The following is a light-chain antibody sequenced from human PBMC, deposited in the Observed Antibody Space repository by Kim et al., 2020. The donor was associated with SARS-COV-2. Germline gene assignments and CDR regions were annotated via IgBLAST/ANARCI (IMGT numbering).Light chain of an antibody. CDR2: WAS. CDR3: QQDYSTPPS. J-gene: IGKJ2*03. CDR1: QTVLYNSNNKNY. Sequence: TATLNCKSSQTVLYNSNNKNYLAWYQQKPGQAPKLLIYWASIRESGVSDRFSGSGSETDFTLTISSLQAEDVAVYYCQQDYSTPPSFGQGTKLEI. V-gene: IGKV4-1*01.